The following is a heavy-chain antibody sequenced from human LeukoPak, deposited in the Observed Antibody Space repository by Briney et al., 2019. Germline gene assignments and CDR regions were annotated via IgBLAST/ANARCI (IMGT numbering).Heavy chain of an antibody. Sequence: GGSLRLSCAASGFTFSSYWMHWGRQAPGKGLVWVSRVNPQGSETSYADSVKGRFTIYRDNAKDALHLQMDNLRAEDTAVYYCARARWSSTGWFLGYWGQGTLVTVSS. CDR2: VNPQGSET. V-gene: IGHV3-74*01. D-gene: IGHD6-19*01. CDR1: GFTFSSYW. J-gene: IGHJ4*02. CDR3: ARARWSSTGWFLGY.